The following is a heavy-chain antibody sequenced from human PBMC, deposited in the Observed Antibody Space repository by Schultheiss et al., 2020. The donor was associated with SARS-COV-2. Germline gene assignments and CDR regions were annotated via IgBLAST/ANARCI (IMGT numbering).Heavy chain of an antibody. D-gene: IGHD3-10*01. Sequence: GGSLRLSCAASGFTFSSYGMHWVRQAPGKGLEWVAVIWYDGSNKYYADSVKGRFTISRDNSKNTLYLQMNSLRAEDTAVYYCAKDRYYYGSGSLNGVGYWGQGTLVTVSS. CDR3: AKDRYYYGSGSLNGVGY. V-gene: IGHV3-30*02. J-gene: IGHJ4*02. CDR2: IWYDGSNK. CDR1: GFTFSSYG.